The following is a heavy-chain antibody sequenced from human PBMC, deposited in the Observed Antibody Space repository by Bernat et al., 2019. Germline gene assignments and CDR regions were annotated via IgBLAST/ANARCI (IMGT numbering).Heavy chain of an antibody. D-gene: IGHD3-22*01. CDR2: ISSSISTI. V-gene: IGHV3-48*01. CDR1: GFTFSSYS. CDR3: ARDSGYYYDSSGALFDD. J-gene: IGHJ4*02. Sequence: EVQLLESGGGLVQPGGSLRLSCAASGFTFSSYSMNWVRQAPGKGLDWVSYISSSISTIYYADSVKGRFTISRDNAKNSLYMQMNSLRAEDTAVYYCARDSGYYYDSSGALFDDWGQGTLVTVSS.